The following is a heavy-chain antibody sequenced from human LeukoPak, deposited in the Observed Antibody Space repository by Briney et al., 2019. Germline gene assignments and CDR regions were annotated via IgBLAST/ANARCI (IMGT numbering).Heavy chain of an antibody. V-gene: IGHV3-21*01. Sequence: GRSLRLSCAASGFTFSSYSMNWVRQVPRKGLEWGSSITSISTYMFYADSVKGRFTISRDNAQNSLYLQINSLRAEDTAVYYCARDPYSGRYGDYYYYYMDVWGKGTTVTISS. D-gene: IGHD1-26*01. CDR2: ITSISTYM. J-gene: IGHJ6*03. CDR1: GFTFSSYS. CDR3: ARDPYSGRYGDYYYYYMDV.